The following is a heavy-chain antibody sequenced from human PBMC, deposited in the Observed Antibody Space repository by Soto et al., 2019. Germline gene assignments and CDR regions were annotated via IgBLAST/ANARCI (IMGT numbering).Heavy chain of an antibody. CDR2: ITASADNT. CDR3: LRGIYPSSAGGPFDT. V-gene: IGHV3-23*01. D-gene: IGHD3-22*01. Sequence: LRLSCLASGFAVRRYALTWFRQAPVLGLEWVSAITASADNTYYADSVKGRFAISRDNSKNTLYLDMSGLRVDDTAVYYCLRGIYPSSAGGPFDTWGQGTLVTVSS. CDR1: GFAVRRYA. J-gene: IGHJ1*01.